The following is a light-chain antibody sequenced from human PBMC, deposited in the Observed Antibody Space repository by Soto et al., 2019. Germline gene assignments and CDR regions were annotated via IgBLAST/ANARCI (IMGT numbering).Light chain of an antibody. V-gene: IGKV3-11*01. CDR3: QQRSNWPRT. CDR2: DAS. Sequence: EIVLTQSQATLSLSPGERAPLXCRASQSVSSYLAWYQQKPGQAPRLLIYDASNRATGIPARFSGSGSGTDFTLTISSLEPEDFAVYYCQQRSNWPRTFGQGTKVDIK. CDR1: QSVSSY. J-gene: IGKJ1*01.